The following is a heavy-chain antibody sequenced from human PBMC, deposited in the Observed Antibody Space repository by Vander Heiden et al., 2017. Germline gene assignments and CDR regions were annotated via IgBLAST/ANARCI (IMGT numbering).Heavy chain of an antibody. CDR2: IRNKARSYST. J-gene: IGHJ4*02. CDR3: ARDSNNFSWDY. Sequence: QLVESGGGLVQPGGSLRLSCAASGRSFSENHMDWVRQAPGKGLEWVARIRNKARSYSTEYAESVKGRFMISRDDSKNSVFLQMNSLKTEDTAVYFCARDSNNFSWDYWGRGTLVTVSS. D-gene: IGHD1-20*01. V-gene: IGHV3-72*01. CDR1: GRSFSENH.